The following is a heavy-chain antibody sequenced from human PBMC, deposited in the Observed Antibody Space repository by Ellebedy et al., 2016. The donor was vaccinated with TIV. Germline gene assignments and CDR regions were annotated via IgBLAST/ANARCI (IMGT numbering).Heavy chain of an antibody. J-gene: IGHJ4*02. CDR1: GFTFSSYA. CDR2: ISGSGGST. D-gene: IGHD6-25*01. CDR3: AKDLGKGGGSVFEY. Sequence: GGSLRLXXAASGFTFSSYAMTWVRQAPGKGLEWVSGISGSGGSTYYADSVKGRFTISKDTSKNTLGLQMNSLRAEDTAIYYCAKDLGKGGGSVFEYWGQGTLVTVSS. V-gene: IGHV3-23*01.